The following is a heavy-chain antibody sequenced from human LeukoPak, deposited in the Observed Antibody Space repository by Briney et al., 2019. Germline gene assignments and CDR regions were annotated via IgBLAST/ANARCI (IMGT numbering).Heavy chain of an antibody. V-gene: IGHV1-18*01. Sequence: GASVKVSCKASGYTFASYGISWVRQAPGQGLEWMGWISAYNGNTNYAQKLQGRVTMTTDTSTSTAYMELRSLRSDDTAVYYCARDLGHEWGPTFDYWGQGTLVTVSS. CDR3: ARDLGHEWGPTFDY. D-gene: IGHD1-26*01. CDR2: ISAYNGNT. J-gene: IGHJ4*02. CDR1: GYTFASYG.